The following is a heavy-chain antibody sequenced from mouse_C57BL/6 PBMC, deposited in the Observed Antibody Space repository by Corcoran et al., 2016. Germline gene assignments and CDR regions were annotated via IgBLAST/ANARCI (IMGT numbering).Heavy chain of an antibody. CDR2: INTYSGVP. V-gene: IGHV9-3*01. CDR3: ARRGSSPHWYFDV. Sequence: QIQLVQSGPELKKPGETVKISCKASGYTFTTYGMSWVKQAPGKGLKWMGWINTYSGVPTYADDFKGRFAFSLETSASTAYLQINNLKNEDTATYFCARRGSSPHWYFDVWGTGTTVTVSS. J-gene: IGHJ1*03. CDR1: GYTFTTYG. D-gene: IGHD1-1*01.